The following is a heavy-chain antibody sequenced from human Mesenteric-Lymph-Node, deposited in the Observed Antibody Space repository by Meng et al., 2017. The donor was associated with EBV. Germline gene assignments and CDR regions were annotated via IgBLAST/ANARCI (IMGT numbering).Heavy chain of an antibody. V-gene: IGHV3-23*01. D-gene: IGHD1-26*01. J-gene: IGHJ4*02. CDR3: ATVVGGSTYFDH. CDR2: ISGSGGST. CDR1: GITFSEYA. Sequence: EVRLLESGGGLVKPGGSLRLSCAAPGITFSEYAMSWVRQAPGKGLEWVSTISGSGGSTHHADSVKGRFAISRDNSHNTLYLQMNSLRAEDTAVYFCATVVGGSTYFDHWGQGTLVTVSS.